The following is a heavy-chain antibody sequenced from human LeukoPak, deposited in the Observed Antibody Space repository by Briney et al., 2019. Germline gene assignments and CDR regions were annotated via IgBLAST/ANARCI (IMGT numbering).Heavy chain of an antibody. J-gene: IGHJ1*01. Sequence: SETLSLICNVSGDSVSSGYWSWIRQSPGKGLEWIGFIQDSGITDYNPPLKSRLLMSLDISKNQFSLNLRSVTAADTAVYYCAGRGHRYSRDWGQGILVTISS. CDR2: IQDSGIT. D-gene: IGHD2-15*01. V-gene: IGHV4-4*09. CDR3: AGRGHRYSRD. CDR1: GDSVSSGY.